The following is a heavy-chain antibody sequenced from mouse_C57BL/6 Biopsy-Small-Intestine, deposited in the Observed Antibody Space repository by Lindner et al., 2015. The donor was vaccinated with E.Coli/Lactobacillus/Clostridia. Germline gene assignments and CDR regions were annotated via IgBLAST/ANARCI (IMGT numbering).Heavy chain of an antibody. CDR2: IFPSNSNS. CDR3: ARSDYRYDEGY. CDR1: GYTFTSYW. J-gene: IGHJ2*01. V-gene: IGHV1S61*01. Sequence: VQLQESGAELVKPGASVKLSCKASGYTFTSYWINWVKQRPGQGLEWIGKIFPSNSNSNYNENFKTKATLTVDTSSNTAYLQLSSLTSEDTAVYYCARSDYRYDEGYWGQGTTLTVSS. D-gene: IGHD2-14*01.